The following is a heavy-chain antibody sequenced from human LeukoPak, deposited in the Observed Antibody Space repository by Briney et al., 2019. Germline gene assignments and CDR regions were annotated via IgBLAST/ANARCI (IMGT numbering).Heavy chain of an antibody. CDR1: GFTFSSYS. CDR3: AKSARYSNYVSCSDY. D-gene: IGHD4-11*01. CDR2: ISGSGGST. V-gene: IGHV3-23*01. J-gene: IGHJ4*02. Sequence: GGSLRLSCAASGFTFSSYSMNWVRQAPGKGLEWVSAISGSGGSTYYADSVKGRFTISRDNSKNTLYLQMNSLRAEDTAVYYCAKSARYSNYVSCSDYWGQGTLVTVSS.